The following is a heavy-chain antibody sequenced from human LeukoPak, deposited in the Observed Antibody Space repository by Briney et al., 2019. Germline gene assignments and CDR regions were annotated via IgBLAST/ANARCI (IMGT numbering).Heavy chain of an antibody. J-gene: IGHJ5*02. D-gene: IGHD3-22*01. CDR1: GFIVSSNY. CDR3: ARSPWGITMIAEA. CDR2: IYSGGST. V-gene: IGHV3-53*01. Sequence: GGSLRLSRAASGFIVSSNYMSWVRQAPGKGPEWVSVIYSGGSTYYADSVKGRFTISRDNSKNTLYLQMNSLRAEDTAVYYCARSPWGITMIAEAWGQGTLVTVSS.